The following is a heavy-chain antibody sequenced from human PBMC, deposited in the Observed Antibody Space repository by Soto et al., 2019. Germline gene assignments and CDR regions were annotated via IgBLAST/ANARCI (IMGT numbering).Heavy chain of an antibody. J-gene: IGHJ4*02. Sequence: ASVKVSCKASGYTFTSYAISWVRQAPGQGLEWMGGINAGNGNTKYSQNFQGRVTITRDTSASTAYMELSSLRSEDTAVYYCARGPVFPLDYWGQGTLVTVSS. CDR2: INAGNGNT. CDR1: GYTFTSYA. D-gene: IGHD2-8*01. CDR3: ARGPVFPLDY. V-gene: IGHV1-3*01.